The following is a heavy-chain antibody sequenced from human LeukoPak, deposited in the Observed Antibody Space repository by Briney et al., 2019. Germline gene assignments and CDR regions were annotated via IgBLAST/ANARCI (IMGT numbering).Heavy chain of an antibody. CDR2: ISSSSSTI. Sequence: PSETLSLTCTVSGGSLSTSSYYWGWVRQAPGKGLEWVSYISSSSSTIYYADSVKGRFTISRDNAKNSLYLQMNSLRAEDTAVYYCARDPSSWYYYYMDVWGKGTTVTVSS. D-gene: IGHD6-13*01. CDR1: GGSLSTSSYY. V-gene: IGHV3-48*01. CDR3: ARDPSSWYYYYMDV. J-gene: IGHJ6*03.